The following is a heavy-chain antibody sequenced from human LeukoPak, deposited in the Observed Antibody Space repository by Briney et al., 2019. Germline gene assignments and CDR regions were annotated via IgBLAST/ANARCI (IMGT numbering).Heavy chain of an antibody. V-gene: IGHV3-33*01. J-gene: IGHJ4*02. CDR2: IWYDGSNK. CDR3: AGGGTSLHY. Sequence: PGRSLRLSCAASGFTFNSYGMHWVRQAPGKGLEWVAVIWYDGSNKYYADSVKGRFTISRDNSKNTLYLQMNSLRAEDTAVYYCAGGGTSLHYWGQGTLVTVSS. D-gene: IGHD3-16*01. CDR1: GFTFNSYG.